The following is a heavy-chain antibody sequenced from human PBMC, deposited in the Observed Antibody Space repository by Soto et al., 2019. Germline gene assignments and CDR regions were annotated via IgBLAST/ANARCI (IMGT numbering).Heavy chain of an antibody. D-gene: IGHD5-18*01. CDR2: IYSGGST. Sequence: PGGSLRLSCTASGFTVSSNYMSWVRQAPGKGLEWVSVIYSGGSTYYADSVKGRFTISRDNSKNTLYLQMNSLRAEDTAVYYCARIPGEQLWLRGQDYWGQGTLVTVSS. CDR1: GFTVSSNY. CDR3: ARIPGEQLWLRGQDY. J-gene: IGHJ4*02. V-gene: IGHV3-53*01.